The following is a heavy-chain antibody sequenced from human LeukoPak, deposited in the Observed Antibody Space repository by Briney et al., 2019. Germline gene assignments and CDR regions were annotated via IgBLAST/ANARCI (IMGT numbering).Heavy chain of an antibody. D-gene: IGHD3-22*01. CDR1: GFTFSSYG. Sequence: GRSLRLSCAASGFTFSSYGMHWVRQAPGKGLEWVAVIWYDGSNKYYEDSVKGRFTISRDNSKNTLYLQMNSLRAEDTAVYYCAKDLYYDSSGPFDYWGQGTLVTVSS. V-gene: IGHV3-33*06. CDR2: IWYDGSNK. CDR3: AKDLYYDSSGPFDY. J-gene: IGHJ4*02.